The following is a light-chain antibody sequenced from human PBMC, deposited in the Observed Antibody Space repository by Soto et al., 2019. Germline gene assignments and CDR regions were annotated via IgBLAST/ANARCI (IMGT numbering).Light chain of an antibody. Sequence: QSALTQSASVSGSPGQSVTISCTGTSSDVGGSDSVSWFQQHPDKAPKLMIYHVSNRPSGVSNRFSGSKSGNTASLTISGLQAEDEADYYCSSYTTGDILYVFGTGTKVTVL. CDR2: HVS. CDR1: SSDVGGSDS. V-gene: IGLV2-14*03. J-gene: IGLJ1*01. CDR3: SSYTTGDILYV.